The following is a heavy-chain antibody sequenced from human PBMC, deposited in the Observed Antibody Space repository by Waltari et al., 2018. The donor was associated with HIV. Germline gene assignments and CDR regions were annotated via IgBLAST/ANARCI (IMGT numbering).Heavy chain of an antibody. D-gene: IGHD6-19*01. J-gene: IGHJ6*02. CDR1: GYTFTGYY. V-gene: IGHV1-2*02. CDR2: INPNSGGA. Sequence: QVQLVQSGAEVKEPGASVKVSCKASGYTFTGYYIHWVRQAPGQGLDWMGWINPNSGGANYAQKFQGRVTMTRDTSINTVYLELSSLRSEDTAVYYCASRVAVAGSFHYAMDVWGQGTTVTVSS. CDR3: ASRVAVAGSFHYAMDV.